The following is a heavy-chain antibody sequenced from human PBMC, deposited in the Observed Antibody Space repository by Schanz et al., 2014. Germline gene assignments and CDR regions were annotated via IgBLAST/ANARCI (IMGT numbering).Heavy chain of an antibody. CDR2: MNPNSGTT. J-gene: IGHJ6*02. D-gene: IGHD6-13*01. CDR1: GYTLTNFD. V-gene: IGHV1-8*01. Sequence: QVQLVQSGAEVKKPGASVKVSCKASGYTLTNFDINWVRQAPGQGLEWMGWMNPNSGTTGYAQKLQGRVTMSRTHWTSTASMALRGPRSDDTAVYYCARDNLVSSSWYNYYGMDVWGQGTTVTVSS. CDR3: ARDNLVSSSWYNYYGMDV.